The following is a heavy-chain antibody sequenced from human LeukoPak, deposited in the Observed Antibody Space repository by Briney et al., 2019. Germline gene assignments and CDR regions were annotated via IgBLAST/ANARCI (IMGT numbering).Heavy chain of an antibody. V-gene: IGHV3-23*01. Sequence: GGSLRLSCAASGFTFSSYVMSWVRQAPGKGLEWVSGISGSGDNIYYADSVKGRFTISRDKSKNTLYLQMNSLRAEDTAIYYCARTLGYCTTTRCPAYGMDVWGQGTTVTVSS. D-gene: IGHD2-2*01. CDR1: GFTFSSYV. CDR2: ISGSGDNI. J-gene: IGHJ6*02. CDR3: ARTLGYCTTTRCPAYGMDV.